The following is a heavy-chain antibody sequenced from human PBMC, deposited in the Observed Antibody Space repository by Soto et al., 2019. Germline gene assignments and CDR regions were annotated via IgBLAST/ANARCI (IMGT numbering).Heavy chain of an antibody. CDR1: GFTFSNAW. CDR3: TTGAIVGATDAFDI. J-gene: IGHJ3*02. V-gene: IGHV3-15*01. D-gene: IGHD1-26*01. CDR2: IKSKTDGWTT. Sequence: GGSLRLSCAASGFTFSNAWMSWVRQAPGKGLEWVGRIKSKTDGWTTDYAAPVKGRFTISRDDSKNTLYLQMNSLKTEDTAVYYCTTGAIVGATDAFDIWGQGTMVTVSS.